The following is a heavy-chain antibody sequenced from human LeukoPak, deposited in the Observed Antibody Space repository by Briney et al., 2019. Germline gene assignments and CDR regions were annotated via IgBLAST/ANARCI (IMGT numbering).Heavy chain of an antibody. Sequence: ASVKVSCKASGYTFTGYYMHWVLQAPGQGLEWMGWINPNSGGTNYAQKFQGRVTMTRDTSISTAYMELSRLRSDDTAVYYCAREFQRRDGYNDDYWGQGTLVTVSS. CDR1: GYTFTGYY. J-gene: IGHJ4*02. CDR3: AREFQRRDGYNDDY. V-gene: IGHV1-2*02. D-gene: IGHD5-24*01. CDR2: INPNSGGT.